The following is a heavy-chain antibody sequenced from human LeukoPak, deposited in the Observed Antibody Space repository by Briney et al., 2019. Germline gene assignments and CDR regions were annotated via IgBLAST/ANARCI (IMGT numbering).Heavy chain of an antibody. Sequence: GASVKVSCKASGYTFTGYYMHWVRQAPGQGLEWMGWINPNSGGTNYAQKFRGWVTMTRDTSISTAYMELSRLRSDDTAVYYCARDTGRWYLDYWGQGTLVTVSS. CDR3: ARDTGRWYLDY. J-gene: IGHJ4*02. CDR1: GYTFTGYY. D-gene: IGHD3-10*01. V-gene: IGHV1-2*04. CDR2: INPNSGGT.